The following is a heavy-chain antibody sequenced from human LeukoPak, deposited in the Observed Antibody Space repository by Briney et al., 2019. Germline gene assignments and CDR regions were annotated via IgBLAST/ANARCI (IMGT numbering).Heavy chain of an antibody. Sequence: GGSLRLSCAVSGFTFSSSEMNWVRQAPGKGLEWISYISSSSGSTIYYADSVKGRFTISRDNAKNSLYLQMNSLRAEDTAVYYCARDHVIWDQGTLVTVSS. CDR3: ARDHVI. J-gene: IGHJ4*02. CDR2: ISSSSGSTI. CDR1: GFTFSSSE. V-gene: IGHV3-48*03.